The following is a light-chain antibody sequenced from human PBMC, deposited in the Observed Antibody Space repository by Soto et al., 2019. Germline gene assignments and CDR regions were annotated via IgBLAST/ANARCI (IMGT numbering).Light chain of an antibody. CDR3: QQRHMWPIT. Sequence: EVVLTQSPVTLSLSPGERATLSCRASQSFRGLLAWYQQKPGQAPRLLIYDAYNRATGIPPRFSGSGSGTDFTLTIISLEPEDSAVYYCQQRHMWPITFGQGTRLEMK. CDR1: QSFRGL. J-gene: IGKJ5*01. V-gene: IGKV3-11*01. CDR2: DAY.